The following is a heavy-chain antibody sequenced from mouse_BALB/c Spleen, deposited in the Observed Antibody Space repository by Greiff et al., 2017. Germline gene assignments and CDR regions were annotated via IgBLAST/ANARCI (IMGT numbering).Heavy chain of an antibody. CDR1: GYAFSSSW. CDR2: IDPGDGDT. CDR3: AYYRYGDSAMDY. V-gene: IGHV1-82*01. J-gene: IGHJ4*01. Sequence: VQLQQSGPELVKPGASVKISCKASGYAFSSSWMNWVKQRPGQGLEWIGRIDPGDGDTNYNGKLKGKATLTTDKSSSTAYMQLSSLTSVDSAVYFCAYYRYGDSAMDYWGQGTSVTVSS. D-gene: IGHD2-14*01.